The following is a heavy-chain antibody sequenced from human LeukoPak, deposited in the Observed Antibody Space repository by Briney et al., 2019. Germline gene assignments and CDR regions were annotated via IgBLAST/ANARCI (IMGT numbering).Heavy chain of an antibody. CDR1: GYSIISGYY. CDR2: IYHSGNT. J-gene: IGHJ6*03. Sequence: SETLSLTCTVSGYSIISGYYWGWIRQPPGKGLEWIGSIYHSGNTYYQPPLKSRGTISVDTSKNQFSLKLSSVTAADTAVYYCARAYSSSFRGYYYYYYMDVWGKGTTVTVSS. CDR3: ARAYSSSFRGYYYYYYMDV. V-gene: IGHV4-38-2*02. D-gene: IGHD6-13*01.